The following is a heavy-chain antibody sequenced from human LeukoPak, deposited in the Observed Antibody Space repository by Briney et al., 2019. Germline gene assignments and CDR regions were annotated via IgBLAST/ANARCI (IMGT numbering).Heavy chain of an antibody. J-gene: IGHJ4*02. Sequence: GGSLRLSCAASGFTFSSYGMHWVRQAPGKGLEWVAVIWYDGSNKYYADSVKGRFTISRDNSKNTLYLQMNSLRAEDTAVYYCARDRAVAGINFDYWGQGTLVTVSS. CDR2: IWYDGSNK. D-gene: IGHD6-19*01. V-gene: IGHV3-33*01. CDR3: ARDRAVAGINFDY. CDR1: GFTFSSYG.